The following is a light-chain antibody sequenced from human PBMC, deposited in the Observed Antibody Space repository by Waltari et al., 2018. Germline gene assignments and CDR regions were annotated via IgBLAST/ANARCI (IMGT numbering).Light chain of an antibody. J-gene: IGLJ2*01. CDR3: SSYALNHNLL. CDR1: SSDIGGYNG. Sequence: QSALTQPPSASGSPGQSVTISCTGTSSDIGGYNGISWYQQHPGKAPKLMIYEITKRPSGVPDRFSASKSGNTASLTVSGLQAEDEADYYCSSYALNHNLLFGGGTKLTVL. V-gene: IGLV2-8*01. CDR2: EIT.